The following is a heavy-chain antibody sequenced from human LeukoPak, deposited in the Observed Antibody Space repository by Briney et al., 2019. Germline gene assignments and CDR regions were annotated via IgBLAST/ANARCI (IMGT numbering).Heavy chain of an antibody. Sequence: SQTLSLTCAISGDSVSSNNVAWNWIRQSPSRGLEWLGRTYYRSKWYNQYAVSVKGRVTVNPDTSKNQISLQVNSVTPEDTAVYYCTREGSGIPGYFDYWGQGTLVIVSS. J-gene: IGHJ4*02. CDR2: TYYRSKWYN. CDR3: TREGSGIPGYFDY. V-gene: IGHV6-1*01. D-gene: IGHD3-10*01. CDR1: GDSVSSNNVA.